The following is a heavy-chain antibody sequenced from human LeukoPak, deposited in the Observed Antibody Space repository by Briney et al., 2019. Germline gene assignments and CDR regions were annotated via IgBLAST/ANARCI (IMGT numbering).Heavy chain of an antibody. J-gene: IGHJ5*02. CDR1: GFTFDDYA. CDR2: ISWNSGSI. D-gene: IGHD5-18*01. Sequence: PGGSLRLXCAASGFTFDDYAMHWVRQAPGKGLEWVSGISWNSGSIVYADSVKGRFTISRDNAKNSLYLQMNSLRAEDMALYYCARGTAMVTGWFDPWGQGTLVTVSS. V-gene: IGHV3-9*03. CDR3: ARGTAMVTGWFDP.